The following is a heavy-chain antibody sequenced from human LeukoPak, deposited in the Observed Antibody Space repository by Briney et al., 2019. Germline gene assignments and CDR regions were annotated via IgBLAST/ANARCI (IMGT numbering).Heavy chain of an antibody. CDR1: GFTFDTYA. Sequence: PGGSLRLSCAASGFTFDTYAMGWVRQAPGKGLEWVSGINPNGIGTIHADSVKGRFTISRDNSKNTLFLQMSSLRAEDTALCYCAKNWVSGNFDYWGQGALVTVSS. J-gene: IGHJ4*02. D-gene: IGHD5/OR15-5a*01. CDR2: INPNGIGT. CDR3: AKNWVSGNFDY. V-gene: IGHV3-23*01.